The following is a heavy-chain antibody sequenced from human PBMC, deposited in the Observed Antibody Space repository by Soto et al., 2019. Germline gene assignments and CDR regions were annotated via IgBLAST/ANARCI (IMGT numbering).Heavy chain of an antibody. CDR3: ARDWKEKVGATFYY. Sequence: ASVKVSCKASGYTFTSYGISWVRQAPGQGLEWMGWISAYNGNRNYAQKVQGRVIMTTDTSTSTAYMELRSLRSDDTAVYYCARDWKEKVGATFYYWGQGALVTVSS. CDR1: GYTFTSYG. D-gene: IGHD1-26*01. J-gene: IGHJ4*02. V-gene: IGHV1-18*01. CDR2: ISAYNGNR.